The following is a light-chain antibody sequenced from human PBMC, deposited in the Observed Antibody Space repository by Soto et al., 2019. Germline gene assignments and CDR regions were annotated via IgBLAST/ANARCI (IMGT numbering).Light chain of an antibody. CDR2: EVS. V-gene: IGLV2-14*01. Sequence: QCALTQPASVSGSPGQSITISCTGTSSDVCGYNYVSWYQQHPGKAPKLMIYEVSNRPSGVSNRFSGSKSGNTASLTISGLQAEDEADYYCSSYTSSSTYVFGTGTKVTV. J-gene: IGLJ1*01. CDR3: SSYTSSSTYV. CDR1: SSDVCGYNY.